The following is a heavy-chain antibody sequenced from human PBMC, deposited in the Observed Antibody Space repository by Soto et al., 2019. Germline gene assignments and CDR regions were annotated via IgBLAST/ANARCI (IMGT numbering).Heavy chain of an antibody. V-gene: IGHV5-51*01. CDR3: ASRLAAESHRFDL. CDR1: GYSFTSYW. D-gene: IGHD2-15*01. CDR2: IYPGDSDT. J-gene: IGHJ5*02. Sequence: GQSLKISCKGSGYSFTSYWIGWVRQMPGKGLEWMGIIYPGDSDTRYSPNFQGQVTISANKSISTAYLQWSSLKASDTAMYYCASRLAAESHRFDLWGQGSLVIGSS.